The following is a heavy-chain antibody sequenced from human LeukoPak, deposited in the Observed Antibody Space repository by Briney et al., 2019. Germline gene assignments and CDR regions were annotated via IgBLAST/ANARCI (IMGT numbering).Heavy chain of an antibody. Sequence: GGSLRLSCAASGFAFSSYAMHWVRQTPGKGLEWVAVILYDGTNKYYADSVKGRFTISRDNAKNTLYLQMNSLRAEDTAVYYCSRDSLSSCGGDCYSGLDVWGQGTTVTVSS. J-gene: IGHJ6*02. D-gene: IGHD2-21*02. CDR1: GFAFSSYA. CDR3: SRDSLSSCGGDCYSGLDV. V-gene: IGHV3-30-3*01. CDR2: ILYDGTNK.